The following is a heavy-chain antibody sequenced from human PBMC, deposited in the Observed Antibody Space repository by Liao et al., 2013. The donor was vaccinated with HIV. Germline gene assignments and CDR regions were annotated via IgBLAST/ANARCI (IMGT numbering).Heavy chain of an antibody. CDR2: IYYGGST. J-gene: IGHJ5*02. Sequence: QLQLQESGPGLVKPSETLSLTCTVSGGSINSTTYYWGWIRQPPGQGLEWIGSIYYGGSTSYKSSLKSRVTISLDTSKNQFSLTLSSVTPADTAVYYCAREDGWYSPFDPWGQGTLVTVSS. V-gene: IGHV4-39*07. CDR1: GGSINSTTYY. D-gene: IGHD6-19*01. CDR3: AREDGWYSPFDP.